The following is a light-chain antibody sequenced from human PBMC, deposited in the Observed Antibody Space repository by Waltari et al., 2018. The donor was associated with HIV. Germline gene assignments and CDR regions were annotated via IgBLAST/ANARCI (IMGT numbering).Light chain of an antibody. J-gene: IGLJ1*01. CDR2: EVS. CDR3: SSYSSSTSPYV. Sequence: QSALTQPASVSGSPGQSLTISCTGTTSDIGNYNYVSWYQHHPGRAPQLIIYEVSNRPSGVSNRFSGATSGNTASLTVSGLHAEDEGDYYCSSYSSSTSPYVFGTGTKVTVV. V-gene: IGLV2-14*01. CDR1: TSDIGNYNY.